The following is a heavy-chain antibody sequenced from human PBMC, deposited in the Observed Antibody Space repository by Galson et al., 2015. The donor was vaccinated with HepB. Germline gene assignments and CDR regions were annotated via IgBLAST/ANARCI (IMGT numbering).Heavy chain of an antibody. CDR1: GFTFSSYW. CDR2: IQYDGSNR. D-gene: IGHD3-10*01. J-gene: IGHJ4*02. Sequence: SLRLSCAASGFTFSSYWMSWVRQAPGKGLEWVAFIQYDGSNRYYTDSVKGRFTISRDNSKNTLYLQMNSLRAEDTAVYYCAKDLYYYGSGNFGSDPAGDWGQGTLVTVSS. CDR3: AKDLYYYGSGNFGSDPAGD. V-gene: IGHV3-30*02.